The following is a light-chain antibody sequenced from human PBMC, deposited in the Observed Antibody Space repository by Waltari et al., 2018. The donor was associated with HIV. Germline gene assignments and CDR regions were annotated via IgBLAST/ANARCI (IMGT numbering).Light chain of an antibody. Sequence: QSALTQPPSASGSPGQSVTISCTGTSSDVGGYDYVSWYQQHPGKAPKVMISEVNKRPSGVPVRCSGSRSGHTASLTVSGLQAEDEAHYYCSSYAGRNTLLFGGGTKLTVL. J-gene: IGLJ2*01. CDR3: SSYAGRNTLL. V-gene: IGLV2-8*01. CDR1: SSDVGGYDY. CDR2: EVN.